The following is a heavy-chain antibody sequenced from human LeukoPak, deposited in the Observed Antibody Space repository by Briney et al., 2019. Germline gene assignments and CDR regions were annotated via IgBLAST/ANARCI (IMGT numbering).Heavy chain of an antibody. CDR1: GFTFDDYA. Sequence: QPGRSLRLSCAASGFTFDDYAMHWVRQAPGKGLEWVSGISWNSGSIGYADSVKGRFTISRDNAKNSLYLQMNSLRAEDTALYYCAKDKRGGLTGSFDYWGQGTLVTVSS. CDR3: AKDKRGGLTGSFDY. CDR2: ISWNSGSI. D-gene: IGHD1-20*01. J-gene: IGHJ4*02. V-gene: IGHV3-9*01.